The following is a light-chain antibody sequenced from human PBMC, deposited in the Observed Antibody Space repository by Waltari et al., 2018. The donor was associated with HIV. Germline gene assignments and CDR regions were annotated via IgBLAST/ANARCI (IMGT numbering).Light chain of an antibody. Sequence: SYVLPQPPSVSVAPGKTARITWGGNNVGRKSVVWYQQKPGQAPVLVNHYDSARPSCIPERFSGSNPGNTDALPSSRVEAGDEAVYYCQVWDSSSDYHVVFAGGTKLTVL. CDR1: NVGRKS. CDR3: QVWDSSSDYHVV. J-gene: IGLJ2*01. V-gene: IGLV3-21*04. CDR2: YDS.